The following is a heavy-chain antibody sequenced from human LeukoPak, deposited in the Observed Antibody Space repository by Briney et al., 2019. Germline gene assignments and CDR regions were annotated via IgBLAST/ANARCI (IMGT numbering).Heavy chain of an antibody. CDR2: IKQDGSEK. J-gene: IGHJ5*02. V-gene: IGHV3-7*03. CDR1: GFTFSSYW. CDR3: AKASSGSYYGWFDP. Sequence: GGSLRLSCAASGFTFSSYWMSWVRQAPGKGLEWVANIKQDGSEKYYVDSVKGRFTISRDNAKNSLYLQMNSLRAEDTALYYCAKASSGSYYGWFDPWGQGTLVTVSS. D-gene: IGHD3-10*01.